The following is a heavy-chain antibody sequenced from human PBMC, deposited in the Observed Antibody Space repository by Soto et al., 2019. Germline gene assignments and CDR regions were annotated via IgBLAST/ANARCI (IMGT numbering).Heavy chain of an antibody. D-gene: IGHD2-15*01. CDR3: ARGRDGGSCPRCFDY. Sequence: GGSLRLSCAASGFTFSSYDMHWVRQATGKGLEWVSAIGTAGDTYYPGSVKGRFTISRENAKNSLYLQMNSLRAGDTAVYYCARGRDGGSCPRCFDYWGQGTLVTVSS. V-gene: IGHV3-13*01. CDR2: IGTAGDT. CDR1: GFTFSSYD. J-gene: IGHJ4*02.